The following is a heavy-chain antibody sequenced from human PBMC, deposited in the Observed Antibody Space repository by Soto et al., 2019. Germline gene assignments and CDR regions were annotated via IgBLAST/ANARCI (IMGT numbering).Heavy chain of an antibody. CDR3: ANRGSLTYSASGLDH. CDR2: VYYTGSV. V-gene: IGHV4-61*01. J-gene: IGHJ5*02. CDR1: GGSVTSSNNY. Sequence: SETLSLTCSVSGGSVTSSNNYWTWIRQPPGKGLEHIGYVYYTGSVRYNPSLTSRVTISLDTSQNRFSLRLNSVTAADTAVYYCANRGSLTYSASGLDHWGQGTLVTVSS. D-gene: IGHD3-10*01.